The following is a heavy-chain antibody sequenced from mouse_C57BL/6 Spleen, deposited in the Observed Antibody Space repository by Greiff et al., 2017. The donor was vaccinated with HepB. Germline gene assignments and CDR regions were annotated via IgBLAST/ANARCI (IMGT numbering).Heavy chain of an antibody. Sequence: EVKLQESGPELVKPGASVKISCKASGYSFTDYNMNWVKQSHGKSLEWIGVINPNDGTTSYNQKFKGKATLTVDQSSSTAYMQLNSLTSEDSAVYYFAGEYYSSSSEYFDVWGTRATVTVSS. J-gene: IGHJ1*03. CDR1: GYSFTDYN. CDR2: INPNDGTT. D-gene: IGHD1-1*01. CDR3: AGEYYSSSSEYFDV. V-gene: IGHV1-39*01.